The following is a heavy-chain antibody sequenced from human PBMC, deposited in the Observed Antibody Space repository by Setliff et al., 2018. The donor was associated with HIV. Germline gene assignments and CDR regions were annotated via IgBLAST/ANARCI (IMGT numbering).Heavy chain of an antibody. V-gene: IGHV1-18*04. CDR2: ISAYNGNT. Sequence: ASVKVSCKASGYTFTNYYINWVRQATGQGLEWMGWISAYNGNTNYAQKLQGRVTLTTDTSTSTAYMDLRSLRPDDTAVYYCASKLYCTNGVCLDAFDIWGQGTMVTVS. CDR1: GYTFTNYY. D-gene: IGHD2-8*01. CDR3: ASKLYCTNGVCLDAFDI. J-gene: IGHJ3*02.